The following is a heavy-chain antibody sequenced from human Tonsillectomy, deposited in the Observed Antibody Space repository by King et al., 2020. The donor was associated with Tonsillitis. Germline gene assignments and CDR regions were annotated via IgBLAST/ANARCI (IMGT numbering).Heavy chain of an antibody. J-gene: IGHJ3*02. CDR3: ARISTTSSLAFDI. V-gene: IGHV3-48*03. CDR1: GFTFSSYE. D-gene: IGHD2-2*01. Sequence: VQLVESVGGLVQPVGSLRLSFAASGFTFSSYEMNWVRQAPGKGLEWVSYISSSGSTIYYTDSVKGRFTISRDNAKNSLYLQMNSLRAEDPAVYYCARISTTSSLAFDIWGQGTMVTVSS. CDR2: ISSSGSTI.